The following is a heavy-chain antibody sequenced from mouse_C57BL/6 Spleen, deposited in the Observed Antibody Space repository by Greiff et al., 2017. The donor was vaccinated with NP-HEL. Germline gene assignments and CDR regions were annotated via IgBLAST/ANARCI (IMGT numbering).Heavy chain of an antibody. V-gene: IGHV5-17*01. CDR2: ISSGSSTI. Sequence: EVQVVESGGGLVKPGGSLKLSCAASGFTFSDYGMHWVRQAPEKGLEWVAYISSGSSTIYYADKVKGRCTISRDHAKNTLFLQMTSLRSEDTAMFYCARRGPYYGSRDFDYWGQGTTLTVSS. CDR1: GFTFSDYG. J-gene: IGHJ2*01. CDR3: ARRGPYYGSRDFDY. D-gene: IGHD1-1*01.